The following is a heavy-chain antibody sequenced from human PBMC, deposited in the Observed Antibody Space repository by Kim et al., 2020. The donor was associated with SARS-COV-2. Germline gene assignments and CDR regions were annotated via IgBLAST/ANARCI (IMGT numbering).Heavy chain of an antibody. J-gene: IGHJ4*02. CDR2: INPNSGGT. V-gene: IGHV1-2*02. CDR3: ARGVDCSGGSCYGDY. CDR1: GYTFTGYY. D-gene: IGHD2-15*01. Sequence: ASVKVSCKASGYTFTGYYMHWVRQAPGQGLEWMGWINPNSGGTNYAQKFQGRVTMTRDTSISTAYMELSRLRSDDTAVYYCARGVDCSGGSCYGDYWGQGTLVTVSS.